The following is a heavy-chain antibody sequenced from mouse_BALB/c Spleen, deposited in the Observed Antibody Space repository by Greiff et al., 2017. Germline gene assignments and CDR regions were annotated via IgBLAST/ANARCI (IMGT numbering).Heavy chain of an antibody. D-gene: IGHD2-3*01. CDR2: IYPGNVNT. J-gene: IGHJ1*01. CDR1: GYTFTSYY. Sequence: VQLQESGPELVKPGASVRISCKASGYTFTSYYIHWVKQRPGQGLEWIGWIYPGNVNTKYNEKFKGKATLTADKSSSTAYMQLSSLTSEDSAVYFCSISDGVPWYFDVWGAGTTVTVSS. CDR3: SISDGVPWYFDV. V-gene: IGHV1S56*01.